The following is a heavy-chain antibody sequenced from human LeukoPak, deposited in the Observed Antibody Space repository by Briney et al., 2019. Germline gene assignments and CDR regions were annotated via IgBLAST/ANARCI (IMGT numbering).Heavy chain of an antibody. CDR2: ISSSGSTM. J-gene: IGHJ4*02. V-gene: IGHV3-48*02. D-gene: IGHD6-19*01. CDR3: ARFPVSSDWSFDY. Sequence: GGSLRLSCAASGFTFSSHSMNWVRLAPGKGLEWVSYISSSGSTMYYADSVKGRFTISRDNAKNSLYLQMNSLRDDDTAVYYCARFPVSSDWSFDYWGQGALVTVSS. CDR1: GFTFSSHS.